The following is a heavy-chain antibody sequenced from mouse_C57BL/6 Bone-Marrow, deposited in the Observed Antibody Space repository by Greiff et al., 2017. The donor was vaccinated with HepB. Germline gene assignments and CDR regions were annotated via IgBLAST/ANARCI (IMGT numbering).Heavy chain of an antibody. J-gene: IGHJ4*01. D-gene: IGHD2-3*01. CDR1: GFTFSNYW. V-gene: IGHV6-3*01. CDR2: IRLKSDNYAT. CDR3: TGGYSFYAMDY. Sequence: EVQGVESGGGLVQPGGSMKLSCVASGFTFSNYWMNWVRQSPEKGLEWGAQIRLKSDNYATYYAESVKGRFTISRDDSKSSVYLQMNNLRAEDTGIYYCTGGYSFYAMDYWGQGTSVTVSS.